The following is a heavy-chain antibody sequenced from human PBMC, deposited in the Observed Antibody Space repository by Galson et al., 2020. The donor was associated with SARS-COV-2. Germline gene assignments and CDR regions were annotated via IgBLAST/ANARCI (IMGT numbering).Heavy chain of an antibody. J-gene: IGHJ3*01. CDR2: MYYSGAN. V-gene: IGHV4-31*03. Sequence: SETLSLTCTVSGGYITSGSFYWSWIRQHPGKGLEWIGYMYYSGANYYNPSLKSRLTISADTTKNQFSLRLSSVTAADTAVYYCARSGGYSYDALDFWGQGTMVTVSS. CDR3: ARSGGYSYDALDF. CDR1: GGYITSGSFY. D-gene: IGHD5-18*01.